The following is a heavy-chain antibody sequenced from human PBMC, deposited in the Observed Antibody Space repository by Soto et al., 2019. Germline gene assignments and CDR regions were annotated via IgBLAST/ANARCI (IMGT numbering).Heavy chain of an antibody. V-gene: IGHV4-59*01. CDR3: ARDGYDGSGSPYPAY. CDR1: GGSMSEYF. J-gene: IGHJ4*02. D-gene: IGHD3-10*01. Sequence: SETLSLTCSVSGGSMSEYFWSWIRQSPGKGLEWIGYIYYLGSTDYNPSLKSRVTISVDTSKRQFSLRLTSVTAADTAVYYCARDGYDGSGSPYPAYWGPGTQVTVPQ. CDR2: IYYLGST.